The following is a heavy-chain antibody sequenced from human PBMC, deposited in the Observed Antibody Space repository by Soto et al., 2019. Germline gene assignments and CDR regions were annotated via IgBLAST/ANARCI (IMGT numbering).Heavy chain of an antibody. Sequence: LSLTCAVYGGSFSGYYWSWIRQPPGKGLEWIGEINHSGSTNYNPSLESRVTISVDTSKNQFSLRLSSVTAADTAVYYCARNVLYSSGCLWGQGTLVTVSS. CDR2: INHSGST. V-gene: IGHV4-34*01. J-gene: IGHJ4*02. CDR3: ARNVLYSSGCL. D-gene: IGHD6-19*01. CDR1: GGSFSGYY.